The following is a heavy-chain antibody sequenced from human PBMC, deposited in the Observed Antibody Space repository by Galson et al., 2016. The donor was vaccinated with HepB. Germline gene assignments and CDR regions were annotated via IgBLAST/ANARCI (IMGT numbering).Heavy chain of an antibody. CDR2: ISSSSFTI. CDR3: ARGLGITPAVMDF. Sequence: SLRLSCAASGFPFSDYYMSWVRKAPGKGPEWISSISSSSFTISYADSVKGRFIISRDDAKDSLYLQMNSLRGEDTAVYYCARGLGITPAVMDFWGQGVLVTVSS. D-gene: IGHD3/OR15-3a*01. J-gene: IGHJ4*02. V-gene: IGHV3-11*04. CDR1: GFPFSDYY.